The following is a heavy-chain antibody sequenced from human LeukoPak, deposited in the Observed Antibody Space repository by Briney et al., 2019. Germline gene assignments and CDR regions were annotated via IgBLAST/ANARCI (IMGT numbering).Heavy chain of an antibody. J-gene: IGHJ6*03. CDR1: GGSISSYF. Sequence: LETLSLTCTVSGGSISSYFWSWIRQPAGKGLEWIGRIFYGGSIKYSPSLKSRVTISVDTSKNQFSLRLSSVTAADTAVYYCASQFYYGSGAAYFMDVWGKGTTVTVSS. V-gene: IGHV4-4*07. CDR2: IFYGGSI. CDR3: ASQFYYGSGAAYFMDV. D-gene: IGHD3-10*01.